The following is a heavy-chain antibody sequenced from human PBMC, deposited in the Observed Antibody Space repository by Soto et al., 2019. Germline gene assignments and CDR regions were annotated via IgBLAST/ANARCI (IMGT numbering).Heavy chain of an antibody. D-gene: IGHD1-1*01. J-gene: IGHJ4*02. V-gene: IGHV3-33*01. Sequence: QVQLVESGGGVVQPGRSLRLSCAASGFTFSNFGMHWVRQAPGKGLEWVAVVWYDGSNNYYADSLKGRFTISRDNSKNTLYLQMTSLRAEDTAVYYCARDPGGERRPFDYWGQGTLVTVSS. CDR3: ARDPGGERRPFDY. CDR2: VWYDGSNN. CDR1: GFTFSNFG.